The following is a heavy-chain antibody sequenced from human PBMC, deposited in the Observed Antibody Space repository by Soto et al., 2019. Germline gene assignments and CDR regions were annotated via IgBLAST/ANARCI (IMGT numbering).Heavy chain of an antibody. V-gene: IGHV4-34*01. CDR3: ASGRIVVVPAAKYSSSSGMGYYYYYYGMDV. CDR2: INHSGST. J-gene: IGHJ6*02. Sequence: TSETLSLTCAVYGGSFSGYYWSWIRQPPGKGLEWIGEINHSGSTNYNPSLKSRVTISVDTSKNQFSLKLSSVTAADTAVYYCASGRIVVVPAAKYSSSSGMGYYYYYYGMDVWGQGTTVTVSS. CDR1: GGSFSGYY. D-gene: IGHD2-2*01.